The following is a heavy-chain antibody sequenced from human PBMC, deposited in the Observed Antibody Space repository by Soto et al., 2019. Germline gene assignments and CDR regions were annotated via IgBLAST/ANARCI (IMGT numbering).Heavy chain of an antibody. CDR1: GFTFSTHA. V-gene: IGHV3-30-3*01. CDR3: ARDQTGITTTGGGRIDH. D-gene: IGHD1-20*01. Sequence: QVQLVESGGGVVQPGRSLRLSCAASGFTFSTHAMHWVHQAPGKGLECVAIVSFDGSNKYYADSVKGRFTISRDNSKNTLYRQMSGLTPEDTAVYYCARDQTGITTTGGGRIDHWGQGTLVTVSS. CDR2: VSFDGSNK. J-gene: IGHJ4*02.